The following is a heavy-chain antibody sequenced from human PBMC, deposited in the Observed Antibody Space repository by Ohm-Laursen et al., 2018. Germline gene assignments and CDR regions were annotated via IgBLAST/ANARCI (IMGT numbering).Heavy chain of an antibody. Sequence: GTLSLTCAISGGAISSYYWSWTRQPAGKGLEWIGRINISGTNYNPSLKSRVTMSVDTSKNQFSLNLSSVTAAVTAVYYCAGRGYWGQGTLVTVSS. CDR2: INISGT. J-gene: IGHJ4*02. D-gene: IGHD1-26*01. V-gene: IGHV4-4*07. CDR1: GGAISSYY. CDR3: AGRGY.